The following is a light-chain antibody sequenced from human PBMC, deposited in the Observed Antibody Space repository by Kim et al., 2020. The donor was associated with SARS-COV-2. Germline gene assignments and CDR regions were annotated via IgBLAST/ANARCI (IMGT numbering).Light chain of an antibody. V-gene: IGKV1-16*02. CDR1: QGINNG. CDR3: QQYSNYPLT. Sequence: CASRRDRVTITCRARQGINNGLAWFQQRRGKAQKSLIYAASSLQSGVPTKFSGSGYETYFSLTISSLQPRDSASYYCQQYSNYPLTCGGGNRLDI. J-gene: IGKJ4*01. CDR2: AAS.